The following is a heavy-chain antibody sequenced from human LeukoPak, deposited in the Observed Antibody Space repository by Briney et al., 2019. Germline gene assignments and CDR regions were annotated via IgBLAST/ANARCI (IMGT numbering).Heavy chain of an antibody. J-gene: IGHJ5*02. CDR3: ARSVTMIGEFDP. V-gene: IGHV4-59*01. Sequence: SETLSLTCTVSGGSISSYFWSWIRQPPGKELEWIGYIYYSGSTNYNPSLKSRVTISVDTSKNQFSLKLSSVTAADTAVYYCARSVTMIGEFDPWGQGTLVTVSS. CDR1: GGSISSYF. CDR2: IYYSGST. D-gene: IGHD3-22*01.